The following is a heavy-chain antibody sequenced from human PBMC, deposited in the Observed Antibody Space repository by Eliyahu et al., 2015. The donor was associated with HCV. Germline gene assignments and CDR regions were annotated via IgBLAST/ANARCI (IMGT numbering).Heavy chain of an antibody. D-gene: IGHD3-10*01. Sequence: QVQLQESGPGLVKPSETLSLTCTVXGGSXSSYYXXWIRQPPGKGLEWIGYIYYSGSTNYNPSLKSRVTISVDTSKNQFSLKLSSVTAADTAVYYCARLSSRFGELLRPPANWFDPWGQGTLVTVSS. CDR1: GGSXSSYY. CDR3: ARLSSRFGELLRPPANWFDP. V-gene: IGHV4-59*01. CDR2: IYYSGST. J-gene: IGHJ5*02.